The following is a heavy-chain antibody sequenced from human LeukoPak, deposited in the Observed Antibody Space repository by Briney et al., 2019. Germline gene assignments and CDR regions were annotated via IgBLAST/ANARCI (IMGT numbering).Heavy chain of an antibody. D-gene: IGHD3-22*01. Sequence: GGSLRLSCAASGFTFSSYSMNWVRQAPGKGLEWVSYTSSSSSTIYYADSVKGRFTISRDNAKNSLYLQMNSLRAEDTAVYYCASGQYYYDSSGYYDYWGQGTLVTVSS. CDR1: GFTFSSYS. CDR3: ASGQYYYDSSGYYDY. J-gene: IGHJ4*02. V-gene: IGHV3-48*01. CDR2: TSSSSSTI.